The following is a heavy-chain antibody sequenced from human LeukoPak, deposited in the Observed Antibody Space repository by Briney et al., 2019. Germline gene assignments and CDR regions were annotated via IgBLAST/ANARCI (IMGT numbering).Heavy chain of an antibody. CDR1: GGSFGGYY. CDR3: ASRTHYDFWSGYYYYMDV. CDR2: INHSGST. D-gene: IGHD3-3*01. J-gene: IGHJ6*03. Sequence: SETLSLTCAVYGGSFGGYYWSWIRQPPGKGLEWIGEINHSGSTNYNPSLKSRVTISVDTSKNQFSLKLSSVTAADTAVYYCASRTHYDFWSGYYYYMDVWGKGTTVTVSS. V-gene: IGHV4-34*01.